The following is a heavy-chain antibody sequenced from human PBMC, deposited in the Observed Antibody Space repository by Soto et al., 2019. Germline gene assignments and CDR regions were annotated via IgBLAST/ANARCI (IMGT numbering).Heavy chain of an antibody. CDR1: GYTFTGYY. CDR3: ARVRYSINPDYYYGMDV. CDR2: INPNSGGT. J-gene: IGHJ6*02. V-gene: IGHV1-2*04. D-gene: IGHD4-4*01. Sequence: GASVKVSCKASGYTFTGYYMHWVRQAPGQGLEWMGWINPNSGGTNYAQKFQGWVTMTRDTSISTAYMELSRLRSDDTAVYYCARVRYSINPDYYYGMDVWGQGTTVTVSS.